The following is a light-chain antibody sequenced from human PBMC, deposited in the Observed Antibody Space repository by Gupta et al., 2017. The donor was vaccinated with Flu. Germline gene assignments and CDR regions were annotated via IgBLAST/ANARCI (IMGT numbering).Light chain of an antibody. Sequence: DIQMTQSLSSLSASVGDRVTITCRASQSISSYLNWYQQKPGKDPQLLIYAASALHSGVPSRFSGSGSGTDFTLTIDSLQPEDFATYYCQQSYSTPWTFGPGTKVEIK. CDR2: AAS. CDR1: QSISSY. J-gene: IGKJ1*01. CDR3: QQSYSTPWT. V-gene: IGKV1-39*01.